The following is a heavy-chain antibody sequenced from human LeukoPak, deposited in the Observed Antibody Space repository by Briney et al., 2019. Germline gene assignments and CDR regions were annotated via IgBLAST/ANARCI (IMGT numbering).Heavy chain of an antibody. CDR1: GGTFISYA. CDR2: IIPIFGTA. Sequence: SVKVSCKASGGTFISYAISWVRQAPGQGLEWMGGIIPIFGTANYAQKFQGRDTITADESTSTAYMELSSLRSEDTAVYYCARVRREMATITRDYYYYYGMDVWGQGTTVTVSS. V-gene: IGHV1-69*13. J-gene: IGHJ6*02. CDR3: ARVRREMATITRDYYYYYGMDV. D-gene: IGHD5-24*01.